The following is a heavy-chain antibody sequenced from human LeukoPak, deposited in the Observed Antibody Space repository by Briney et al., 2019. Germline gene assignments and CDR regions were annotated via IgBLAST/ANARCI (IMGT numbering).Heavy chain of an antibody. V-gene: IGHV4-38-2*01. CDR3: CRRWAAASFDY. CDR2: IYHSGST. D-gene: IGHD6-13*01. CDR1: GYSISSGYY. J-gene: IGHJ4*02. Sequence: PSETLSLTCAVSGYSISSGYYWGWIRQSPGKGLEGIGSIYHSGSTYYNPSLKSRVTISVDTSNNQFSLKLSSVTAADTAVYYCCRRWAAASFDYWGQGTLVTVSS.